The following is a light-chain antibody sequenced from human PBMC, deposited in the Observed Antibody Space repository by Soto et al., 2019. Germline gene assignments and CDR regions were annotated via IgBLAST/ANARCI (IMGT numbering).Light chain of an antibody. CDR1: NIGSKN. V-gene: IGLV3-9*01. J-gene: IGLJ1*01. Sequence: ELTQPLSVSVALGQTARITCGGNNIGSKNVHWYQQKPGQAPVLVIYRDSNRPSGIPERFSGSNSGNTATLTISRAQAGDEADYYCQVWDSSTDVFGTGTKVTVL. CDR2: RDS. CDR3: QVWDSSTDV.